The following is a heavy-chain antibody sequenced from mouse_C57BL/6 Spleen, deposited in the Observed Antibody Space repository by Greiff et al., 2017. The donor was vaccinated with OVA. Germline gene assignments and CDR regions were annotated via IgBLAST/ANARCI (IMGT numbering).Heavy chain of an antibody. CDR2: INPSNGGT. V-gene: IGHV1-53*01. J-gene: IGHJ4*01. CDR1: GYNFTSYW. Sequence: QVKLQQPGTELVKPGASVKLSCTASGYNFTSYWMHWVKQRPGQGLAWMGSINPSNGGTNYNEKFKSKANLTVDKSSSTAYLQLSSRTSEGSAVYDCARCYDYDSNYYAVGYWGQGTSVTVSS. CDR3: ARCYDYDSNYYAVGY. D-gene: IGHD2-4*01.